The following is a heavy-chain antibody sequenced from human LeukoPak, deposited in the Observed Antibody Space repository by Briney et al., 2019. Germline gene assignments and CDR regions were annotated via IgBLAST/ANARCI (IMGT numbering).Heavy chain of an antibody. D-gene: IGHD6-13*01. J-gene: IGHJ6*03. CDR2: FYHSGST. CDR3: ARGYSSSWYYYYMDV. CDR1: GYFIRSGFY. V-gene: IGHV4-38-2*02. Sequence: SETLSLTCTVSGYFIRSGFYWGWIRQPPGKGLEWIGSFYHSGSTYYNSSLKSRVTISVDTSKNQFSLKLSSVTAADTAVYYCARGYSSSWYYYYMDVWGKGTTVTVSS.